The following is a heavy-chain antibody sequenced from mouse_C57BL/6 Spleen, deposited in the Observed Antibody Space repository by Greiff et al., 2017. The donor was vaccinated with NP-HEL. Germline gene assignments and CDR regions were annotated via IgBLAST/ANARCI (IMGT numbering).Heavy chain of an antibody. CDR3: ARLRYYFDY. Sequence: EVQLVESEGGLVQPGSSMKLSCTASGFTFSDYYMAWVRQVPEKGLEWVANINYDGSSTYYLDSLKSRFIISRDNAKNILYLQMSSLKSEDTATYYCARLRYYFDYWGQGTTLTVSS. CDR2: INYDGSST. D-gene: IGHD1-1*01. V-gene: IGHV5-16*01. CDR1: GFTFSDYY. J-gene: IGHJ2*01.